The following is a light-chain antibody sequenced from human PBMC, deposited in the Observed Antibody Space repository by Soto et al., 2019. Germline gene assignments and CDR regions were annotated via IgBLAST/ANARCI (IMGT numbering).Light chain of an antibody. CDR2: EVT. V-gene: IGLV2-8*01. CDR1: SGDVGGYNY. Sequence: QSALTQPPSASGSPGQSVTISCTGTSGDVGGYNYVSWYQQHPGKAPKLMIYEVTQRPSGVPDRFSGSKSGNTASLTVSGLQAEDGADYYCSSYAGSNNLLFGGGTKVTVL. J-gene: IGLJ3*02. CDR3: SSYAGSNNLL.